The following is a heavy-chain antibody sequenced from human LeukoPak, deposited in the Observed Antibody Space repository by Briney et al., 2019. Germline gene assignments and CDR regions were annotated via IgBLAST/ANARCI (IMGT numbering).Heavy chain of an antibody. Sequence: GGSLRLSCAASGFTFSSYGMHWVRQAPGKGLEWVAVIWYGGNNKYYADSVKGRFTISRDNSKNTLYLQMNSLRAEDTAVYYCAKSPYGSGSYYFDYWGQGTLVTVSS. D-gene: IGHD3-10*01. V-gene: IGHV3-30*02. J-gene: IGHJ4*02. CDR2: IWYGGNNK. CDR1: GFTFSSYG. CDR3: AKSPYGSGSYYFDY.